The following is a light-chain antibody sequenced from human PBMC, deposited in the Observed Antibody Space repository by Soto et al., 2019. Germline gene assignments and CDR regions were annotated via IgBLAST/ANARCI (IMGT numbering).Light chain of an antibody. Sequence: QSVLTQPPSASGTPGQTIAISCSGGSSNIGSHTVNWYQQLPGTAPRLLIYRNTQRPSGVPDRFSGSKSGTSASLAISGLQSEYEGDDYCAAWDDSLNGVVFGGGTKLTVL. J-gene: IGLJ2*01. CDR1: SSNIGSHT. CDR2: RNT. CDR3: AAWDDSLNGVV. V-gene: IGLV1-44*01.